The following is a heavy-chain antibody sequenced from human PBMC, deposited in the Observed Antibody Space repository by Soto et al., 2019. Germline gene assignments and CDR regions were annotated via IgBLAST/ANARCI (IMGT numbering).Heavy chain of an antibody. CDR3: ARSSAWLVSGVVVY. CDR2: ISYDGSNK. CDR1: GFTFSSYA. D-gene: IGHD6-19*01. V-gene: IGHV3-30-3*01. J-gene: IGHJ4*02. Sequence: QVQLVESGGGVVQPGRSLRLSCAASGFTFSSYAMHWVRQAPGKGLEWVAVISYDGSNKYYADSVKGRFTISRDNSKNTLYLQMNSLRDEDTAVYYCARSSAWLVSGVVVYWGQGTLVTVSS.